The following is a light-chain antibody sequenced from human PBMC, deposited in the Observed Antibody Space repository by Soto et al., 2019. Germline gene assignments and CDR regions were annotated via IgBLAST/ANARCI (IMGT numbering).Light chain of an antibody. J-gene: IGLJ2*01. V-gene: IGLV2-11*01. Sequence: QSVLTQPRSVSGSPGQSVTLSCTGTSSDVGGYHYVSWCQHHPGKAPKIIIYDVNKRPSGVPDRFSGSKSGNTASLTISGLQTEDEADYYCCSYAGSYTLVFGGGTKLTVL. CDR3: CSYAGSYTLV. CDR2: DVN. CDR1: SSDVGGYHY.